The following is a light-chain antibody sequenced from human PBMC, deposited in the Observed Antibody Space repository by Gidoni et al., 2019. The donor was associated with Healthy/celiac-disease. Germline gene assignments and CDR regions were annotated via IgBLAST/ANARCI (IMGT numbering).Light chain of an antibody. CDR3: QQYGSSFT. CDR1: QSVSSSY. V-gene: IGKV3-20*01. J-gene: IGKJ3*01. CDR2: GAS. Sequence: EIVFTQSPGTLSLSPGERATLSCRASQSVSSSYLAWYQQKPGQAPRLLIYGASSRATGIPHRFSGSGSGTDFTLTISRLEPEDFAVYYCQQYGSSFTFGPGTKVDIK.